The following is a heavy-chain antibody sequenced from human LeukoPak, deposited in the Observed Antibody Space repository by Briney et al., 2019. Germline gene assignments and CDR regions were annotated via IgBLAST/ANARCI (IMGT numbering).Heavy chain of an antibody. J-gene: IGHJ4*02. Sequence: SVKVSCKASGGTFTSYTVSWVRQAPGQGLEWMGRIIPMSGTVKYAQKFQGRVTITTDESTSTAYMALSSLRSEDTAVYYCASTDYWGQGTLVTVSA. CDR2: IIPMSGTV. V-gene: IGHV1-69*05. CDR3: ASTDY. CDR1: GGTFTSYT.